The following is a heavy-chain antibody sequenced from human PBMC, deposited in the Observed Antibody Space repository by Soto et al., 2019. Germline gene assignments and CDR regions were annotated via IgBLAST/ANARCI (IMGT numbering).Heavy chain of an antibody. D-gene: IGHD2-8*02. CDR1: GVSFSGYY. CDR2: INHSGST. Sequence: QVQLQQWGAGLLNPSETLSLTCAVYGVSFSGYYWPWIRQPPGTGLEWIGEINHSGSTKYNPSLKSLVTLSVDTSKNQFSLKLTSVTAAEPALYYCARDKITGLFDYWGQGTLVTVSS. J-gene: IGHJ4*02. CDR3: ARDKITGLFDY. V-gene: IGHV4-34*01.